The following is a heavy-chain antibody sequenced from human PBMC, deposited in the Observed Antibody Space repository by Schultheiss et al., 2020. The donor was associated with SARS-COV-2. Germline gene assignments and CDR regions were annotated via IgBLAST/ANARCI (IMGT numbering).Heavy chain of an antibody. V-gene: IGHV4-34*01. CDR3: ARGGVVHPFKYQLHPHRYYGMDV. Sequence: SQTLSLTCAVYGGSFRGYYWSWIRQPPGKGLEWIGEINHSGSTNYNPSLKSRVTISVDTSKNQFSLKLSSVTAADTAVYYCARGGVVHPFKYQLHPHRYYGMDVWGQGTTVTVSS. CDR2: INHSGST. J-gene: IGHJ6*02. CDR1: GGSFRGYY. D-gene: IGHD2-2*01.